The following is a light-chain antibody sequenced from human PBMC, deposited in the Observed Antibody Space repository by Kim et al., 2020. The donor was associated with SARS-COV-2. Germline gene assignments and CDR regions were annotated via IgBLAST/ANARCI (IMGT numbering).Light chain of an antibody. CDR3: QQFNTYPLT. V-gene: IGKV1-13*02. CDR2: DVS. CDR1: QGISSG. Sequence: AVQLTQSPSSLSASVGDRVTITCRASQGISSGLAWYQQKPGKAVKCLIYDVSNLQSGVPSRFSGSGSGTDFTLTINSLQPEDFATYYCQQFNTYPLTFGGGTKVDIK. J-gene: IGKJ4*01.